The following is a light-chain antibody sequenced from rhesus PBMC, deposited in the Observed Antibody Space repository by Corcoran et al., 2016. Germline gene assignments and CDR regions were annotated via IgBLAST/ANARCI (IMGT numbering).Light chain of an antibody. CDR2: SAY. CDR3: RQYNDLLPS. Sequence: EIVMTQSPATLSLSPGETATLSCRASQSVGSYLAWYQQKLGQAPKLLVHSAYFRATGIPDRFSGSGSRTDFTLTISSLEPEDVGVYHCRQYNDLLPSFGQGTKVEIK. J-gene: IGKJ2*01. CDR1: QSVGSY. V-gene: IGKV3-40*03.